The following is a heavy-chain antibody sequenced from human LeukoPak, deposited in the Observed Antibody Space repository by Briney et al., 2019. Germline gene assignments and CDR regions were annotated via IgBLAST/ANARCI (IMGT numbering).Heavy chain of an antibody. CDR1: GFSFSTYS. Sequence: GGSLRLSCTASGFSFSTYSMNWVRQPPGKGLEWVSYIVGSSSNIYYEDSVKGRFTISRDNAKNSLYLQMDSLRAEDTAVYYCATDSPETAAFDYWGRGTLVTVSS. D-gene: IGHD1-1*01. CDR2: IVGSSSNI. CDR3: ATDSPETAAFDY. J-gene: IGHJ4*02. V-gene: IGHV3-48*04.